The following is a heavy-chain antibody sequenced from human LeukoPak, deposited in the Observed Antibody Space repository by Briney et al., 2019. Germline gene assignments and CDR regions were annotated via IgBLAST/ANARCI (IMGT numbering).Heavy chain of an antibody. V-gene: IGHV3-30*04. CDR1: GFTFSNYA. D-gene: IGHD5-12*01. Sequence: PGGSLRLSWAASGFTFSNYAIHWVRQAPGKGLEWVAVISHDGSNKYYADSVKGRFTISRDNSKNTLYLQMNSLRTEDTAVYYCARGSRAIVATKFARGRYMDVWGKGTTVTVSS. J-gene: IGHJ6*03. CDR3: ARGSRAIVATKFARGRYMDV. CDR2: ISHDGSNK.